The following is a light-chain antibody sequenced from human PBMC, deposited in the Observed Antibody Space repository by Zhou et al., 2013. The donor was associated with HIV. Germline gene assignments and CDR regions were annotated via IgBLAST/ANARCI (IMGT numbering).Light chain of an antibody. V-gene: IGKV1-5*03. Sequence: DIQMTQTPLTLSASVGDRVTITCRASQNVRRWVAWYQQKPGEAPKLLIYETSNLQIGVPSRFSGSQSGTNFTLTVAGLQAEDFATYFCQQYANLWTFGPGTTV. CDR2: ETS. CDR1: QNVRRW. J-gene: IGKJ1*01. CDR3: QQYANLWT.